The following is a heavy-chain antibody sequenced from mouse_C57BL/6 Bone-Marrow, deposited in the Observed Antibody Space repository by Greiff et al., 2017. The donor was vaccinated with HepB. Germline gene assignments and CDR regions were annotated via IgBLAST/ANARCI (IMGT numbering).Heavy chain of an antibody. Sequence: EVKLMESGEGLVKPGGSLKLSCAASGFTFSSYAMSWVRQTPEKRLEWVAYISSGGDYIYYADTVKGRFTISRDNARNTLYLQMSSLKSEDTAMYYCTRGYGDYYGSSYYFDYWGQGTTLTVSS. CDR2: ISSGGDYI. V-gene: IGHV5-9-1*02. CDR1: GFTFSSYA. CDR3: TRGYGDYYGSSYYFDY. D-gene: IGHD1-1*01. J-gene: IGHJ2*01.